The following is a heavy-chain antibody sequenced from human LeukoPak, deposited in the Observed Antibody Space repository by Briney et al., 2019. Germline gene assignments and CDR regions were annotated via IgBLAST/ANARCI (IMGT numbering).Heavy chain of an antibody. CDR2: IKPDGSEK. Sequence: GGPVSHLRGPCGFTFRTYWMGWVRQAPGKGLEGVAKIKPDGSEKDHVDSVKGRFTTSRDNAKNSLYLQLNSLRAEDTAVYYCAKSPNFNYYGSGSYSVYFDYWGQGTLVTVPS. J-gene: IGHJ4*02. CDR1: GFTFRTYW. D-gene: IGHD3-10*01. V-gene: IGHV3-7*03. CDR3: AKSPNFNYYGSGSYSVYFDY.